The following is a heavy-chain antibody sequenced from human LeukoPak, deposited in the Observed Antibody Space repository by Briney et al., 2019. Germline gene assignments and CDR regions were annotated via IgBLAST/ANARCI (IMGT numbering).Heavy chain of an antibody. CDR1: GGSISSYY. D-gene: IGHD3-22*01. J-gene: IGHJ4*02. Sequence: SETLSLTCTVSGGSISSYYWSWLRQPAGKGLEWIGRIYTSGSTNYNPSLKSRVTMSVDTSKNQFSLKLSSVTAADTAVYYCATELYYYDSSGYFDYWGQGTLVTVSS. V-gene: IGHV4-4*07. CDR3: ATELYYYDSSGYFDY. CDR2: IYTSGST.